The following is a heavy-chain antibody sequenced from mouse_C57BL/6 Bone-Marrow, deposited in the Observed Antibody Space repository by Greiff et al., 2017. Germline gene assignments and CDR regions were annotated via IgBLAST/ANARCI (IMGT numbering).Heavy chain of an antibody. V-gene: IGHV6-3*01. CDR1: GFTFSNYW. D-gene: IGHD2-4*01. J-gene: IGHJ3*01. Sequence: EVKVEESGGGLVQPGGSMKLSCVASGFTFSNYWMNWVRQSPEKGLEWVAQIRLKSGNYATHYAESVKRRFTISRDDSKSSVYLQMNNLRAEDTGIYYCTVGYDYDVGFAYWGQGTLVTVSA. CDR2: IRLKSGNYAT. CDR3: TVGYDYDVGFAY.